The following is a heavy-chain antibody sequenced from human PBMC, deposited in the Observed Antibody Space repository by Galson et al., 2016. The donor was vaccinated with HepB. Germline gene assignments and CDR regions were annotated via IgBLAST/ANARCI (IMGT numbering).Heavy chain of an antibody. J-gene: IGHJ4*02. D-gene: IGHD6-19*01. V-gene: IGHV3-23*01. CDR2: ISGSGGST. CDR3: AKDQTSGGWFSLAYYFDY. Sequence: SLRLSCAASGFSFSSYAMSWVRQAPGKGLEWVSVISGSGGSTAYADSVRGRFTISRDNSKNTLYLQIHSLRADDTAVYYCAKDQTSGGWFSLAYYFDYWGQGTLVTVSS. CDR1: GFSFSSYA.